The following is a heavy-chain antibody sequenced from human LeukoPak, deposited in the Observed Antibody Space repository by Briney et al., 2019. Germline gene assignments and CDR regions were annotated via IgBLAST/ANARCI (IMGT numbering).Heavy chain of an antibody. CDR2: IRSKAYGGTT. CDR1: GFTFGDYA. Sequence: PGGSLRLSCTASGFTFGDYAMSWVRQASGKGLQWIGFIRSKAYGGTTEYAASVEGRFTISRDDSKSIAYLLMNSLKTEDTAVYYCTRSGNYYDSRGYPKYYFDCWGQGTLVAVSS. D-gene: IGHD3-22*01. CDR3: TRSGNYYDSRGYPKYYFDC. J-gene: IGHJ4*02. V-gene: IGHV3-49*04.